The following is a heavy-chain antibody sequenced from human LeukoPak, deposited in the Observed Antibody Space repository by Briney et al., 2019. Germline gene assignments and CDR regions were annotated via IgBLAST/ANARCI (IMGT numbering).Heavy chain of an antibody. CDR1: GGSFSGYY. J-gene: IGHJ4*02. Sequence: SETLSLTCAVYGGSFSGYYWSWIRQPPGKGLEWIGEINHSGSTNYNPSLKSRVTISVDTSKSQFSLKLSSVTAADTAVYYCARIGWYREFDYWGQGTLVTVSS. V-gene: IGHV4-34*01. D-gene: IGHD6-19*01. CDR3: ARIGWYREFDY. CDR2: INHSGST.